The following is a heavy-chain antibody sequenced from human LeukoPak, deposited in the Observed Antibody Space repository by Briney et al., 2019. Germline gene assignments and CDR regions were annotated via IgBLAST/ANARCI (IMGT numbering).Heavy chain of an antibody. CDR3: ARDWSPYYYDSSGVDAFDI. CDR2: TYYRSKWYN. CDR1: GDWVPSNSVT. Sequence: SQTLSLSCAISGDWVPSNSVTWDWITQSPSRGLEWRVRTYYRSKWYNDYAVSAKSRITINPDTSKNQFSLQLNSVTPEDTAVYYCARDWSPYYYDSSGVDAFDIWGQGTMVTVSS. D-gene: IGHD3-22*01. V-gene: IGHV6-1*01. J-gene: IGHJ3*02.